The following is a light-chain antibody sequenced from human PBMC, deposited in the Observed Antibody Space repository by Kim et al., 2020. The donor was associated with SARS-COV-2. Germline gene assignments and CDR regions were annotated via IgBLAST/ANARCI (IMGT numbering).Light chain of an antibody. CDR2: DGS. V-gene: IGKV1-5*01. J-gene: IGKJ1*01. CDR3: QHRQT. Sequence: STLSAVVGDRVTVTCRASQSVSRWLAWYQQKPGKAPKLLIYDGSNLQSGVPSRFSGSGSGTEFTLTISSLQPDDFAIYYCQHRQTFGQGTKVDIK. CDR1: QSVSRW.